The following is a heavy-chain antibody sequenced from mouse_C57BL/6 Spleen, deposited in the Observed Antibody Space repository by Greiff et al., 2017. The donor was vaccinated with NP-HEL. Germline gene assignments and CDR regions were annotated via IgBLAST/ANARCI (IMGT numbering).Heavy chain of an antibody. D-gene: IGHD1-1*01. V-gene: IGHV1-55*01. J-gene: IGHJ1*03. CDR2: IYPGSGST. CDR3: ARGDYYGSSPGFDV. CDR1: GYTFTSYW. Sequence: VQLQQSGAELVKPGASVKMSCKASGYTFTSYWITWVKQRPGQGLEWIGDIYPGSGSTNYNEKFKSKATLTVDTSSSTAYMQLSSLTSEDSAVYYCARGDYYGSSPGFDVWGTGTTVTVSS.